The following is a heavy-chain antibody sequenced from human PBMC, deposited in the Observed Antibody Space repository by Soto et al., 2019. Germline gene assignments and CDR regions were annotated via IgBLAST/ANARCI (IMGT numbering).Heavy chain of an antibody. D-gene: IGHD6-6*01. Sequence: PSETLSLTCTVSGGSISSGDYYWSWIRQPPGKGLEWIGYIYYSGSTYYNPSLKSRVTISVDTSKNQFSLKLSSVTAADTAVYYCASTYSSSAGLPAYYYYYGMDVWGQGTTVTVT. J-gene: IGHJ6*02. V-gene: IGHV4-30-4*01. CDR3: ASTYSSSAGLPAYYYYYGMDV. CDR1: GGSISSGDYY. CDR2: IYYSGST.